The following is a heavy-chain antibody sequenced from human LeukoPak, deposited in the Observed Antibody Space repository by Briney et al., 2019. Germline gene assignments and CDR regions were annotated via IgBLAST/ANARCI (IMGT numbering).Heavy chain of an antibody. CDR1: GGTFSSYA. J-gene: IGHJ6*02. CDR2: IIPIVGIA. D-gene: IGHD6-13*01. Sequence: GASVKVSCKASGGTFSSYAISWVRQAPGQGREWMGRIIPIVGIANYAQNFQGRVTITADKSTSTAYMELSSLRSEDTAVYYCARVDAAAASSVYYYGMDVWGQGTTVTVSS. CDR3: ARVDAAAASSVYYYGMDV. V-gene: IGHV1-69*04.